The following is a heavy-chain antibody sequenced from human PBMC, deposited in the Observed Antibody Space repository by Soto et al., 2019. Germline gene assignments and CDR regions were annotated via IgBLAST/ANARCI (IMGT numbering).Heavy chain of an antibody. Sequence: GASVKVSCKASGGTFSSYAISWVRQAPGQGLEWMGGIIPIFGTANYAQKFQGRVTITADKSTSTAYMELSSLRSEDTAVYYCASDRALDYYYGMDVWGQGTTVTVSS. CDR1: GGTFSSYA. CDR3: ASDRALDYYYGMDV. J-gene: IGHJ6*02. D-gene: IGHD3-10*01. V-gene: IGHV1-69*06. CDR2: IIPIFGTA.